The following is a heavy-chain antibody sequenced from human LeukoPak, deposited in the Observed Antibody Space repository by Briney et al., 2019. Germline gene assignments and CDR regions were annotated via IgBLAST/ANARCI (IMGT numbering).Heavy chain of an antibody. CDR2: IYHSGST. J-gene: IGHJ6*03. CDR3: ARNLVLRFLEWLPRDHMDV. V-gene: IGHV4-4*02. CDR1: GGSISSSNW. D-gene: IGHD3-3*01. Sequence: PSETLSLTCAVSGGSISSSNWWSWVRQPPGKGLEWIGEIYHSGSTNYNPSLKSRVTISVDTSKNQFSLKLSSVTAADTAVYYCARNLVLRFLEWLPRDHMDVWGKGTTVTVSS.